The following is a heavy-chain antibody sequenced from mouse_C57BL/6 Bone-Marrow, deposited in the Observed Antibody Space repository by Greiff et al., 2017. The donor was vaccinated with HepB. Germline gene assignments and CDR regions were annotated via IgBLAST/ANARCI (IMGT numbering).Heavy chain of an antibody. J-gene: IGHJ3*01. CDR1: GFTFSDYY. CDR3: ARYDYDDWFAY. V-gene: IGHV5-16*01. D-gene: IGHD2-4*01. Sequence: EVKLMESAGGLVQPGSSMKLSCTASGFTFSDYYMAWVRQVPEKGLEWVANINYDGSRTYYLDSLKSRFIISRDNTKNILYLQMSSLKSEDTATYYWARYDYDDWFAYWGQGTLVTVSA. CDR2: INYDGSRT.